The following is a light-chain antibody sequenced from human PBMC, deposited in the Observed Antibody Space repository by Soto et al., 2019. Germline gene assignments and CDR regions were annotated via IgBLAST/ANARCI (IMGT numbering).Light chain of an antibody. J-gene: IGKJ1*01. CDR1: QGISNY. V-gene: IGKV1-27*01. CDR2: AAS. CDR3: HKYNSAPQT. Sequence: DIQMTQSPSSLSAFVGDRVTITCRASQGISNYLAWYQQKPGKVPKLLIYAASTLQSGVPSRFSGSGSGTDFTLTISSLQPEDVATYYCHKYNSAPQTFGQRTKVEIK.